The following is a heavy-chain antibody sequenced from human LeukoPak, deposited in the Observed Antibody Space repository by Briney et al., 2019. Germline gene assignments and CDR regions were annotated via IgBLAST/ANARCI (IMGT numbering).Heavy chain of an antibody. Sequence: GGSLRLSCAASGFTFDDYGMSWVRQAPGKGLEWVSGINWNGGSTGYADSVKGRFTISRDNAKNSLYLQMNSLRAEDTALYYCARARQNLGYCTNGVCYMDYFDYWGQGTLVTVSS. CDR2: INWNGGST. J-gene: IGHJ4*02. CDR1: GFTFDDYG. D-gene: IGHD2-8*01. CDR3: ARARQNLGYCTNGVCYMDYFDY. V-gene: IGHV3-20*04.